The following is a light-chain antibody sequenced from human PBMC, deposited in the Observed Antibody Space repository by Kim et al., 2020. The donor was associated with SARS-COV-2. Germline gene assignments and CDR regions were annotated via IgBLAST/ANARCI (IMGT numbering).Light chain of an antibody. CDR2: RAS. Sequence: DIQMTQSPSTLSASVGDRVTITCRASQSINNWLAWYQHKPGKAPKLLIHRASTLESGVPSRFSGSGSGTEFTLIISCLQPDDFATYYCQQFNSPYSFGQGTKLEI. J-gene: IGKJ2*03. V-gene: IGKV1-5*03. CDR1: QSINNW. CDR3: QQFNSPYS.